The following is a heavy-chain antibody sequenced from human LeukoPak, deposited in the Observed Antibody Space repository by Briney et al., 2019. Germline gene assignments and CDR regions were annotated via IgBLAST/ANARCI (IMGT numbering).Heavy chain of an antibody. CDR2: VSHSGSS. D-gene: IGHD4-23*01. CDR3: ARGIFYGGRNQYIWLDL. V-gene: IGHV4-34*01. J-gene: IGHJ5*02. CDR1: GGPFRGFF. Sequence: SETLSLTCAVYGGPFRGFFWSWIRQAPGKGLEWIGEVSHSGSSNYNPSLKSRINISLDTSKSQFSLRLTSVTAADTAVYYCARGIFYGGRNQYIWLDLWGQGTLVTVST.